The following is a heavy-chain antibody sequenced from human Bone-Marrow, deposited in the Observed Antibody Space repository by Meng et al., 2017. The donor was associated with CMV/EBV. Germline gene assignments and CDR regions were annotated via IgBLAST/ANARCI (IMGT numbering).Heavy chain of an antibody. V-gene: IGHV1-69*10. J-gene: IGHJ5*02. CDR3: ARGSSGSYYLDWFDP. Sequence: SVKVSCKASGGTFSSYAISWVRQAPGQGLEWMGGIIPILGIANYAQKFQGRVTITADKSTSTAYMELRSLRSDDTAVYYCARGSSGSYYLDWFDPWGQGTLVTVSS. CDR2: IIPILGIA. D-gene: IGHD1-26*01. CDR1: GGTFSSYA.